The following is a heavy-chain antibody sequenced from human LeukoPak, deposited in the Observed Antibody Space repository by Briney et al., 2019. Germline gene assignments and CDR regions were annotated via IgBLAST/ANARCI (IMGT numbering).Heavy chain of an antibody. D-gene: IGHD3-16*01. CDR2: IYYTGIT. Sequence: PSETLSLTCTVSGGSISSGANYYNWIRQHPGKGREWIGYIYYTGITSYNPSLKSRVTMSVDTSMNQLSLKLTSLTAADTAVYYCAASSGVTLGRFWGQGTLVTVSS. CDR3: AASSGVTLGRF. J-gene: IGHJ4*02. V-gene: IGHV4-31*03. CDR1: GGSISSGANY.